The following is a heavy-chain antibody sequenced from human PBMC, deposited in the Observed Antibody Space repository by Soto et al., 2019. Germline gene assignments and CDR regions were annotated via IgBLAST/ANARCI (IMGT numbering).Heavy chain of an antibody. J-gene: IGHJ3*02. CDR1: GFNFRNYA. Sequence: EEQLLESGGGSVQPGGSLRLSCTPSGFNFRNYAMSWVRQAPGKGLEWVSIISSNGERTYHTGATYYADSVRGRFTISRDNSKNTLSLQMNSLRAEDTAVYFCTKALYCSSTSCYSGGDTFHIWGQGTMVTVS. CDR2: ISSNGERTYHTGAT. CDR3: TKALYCSSTSCYSGGDTFHI. D-gene: IGHD2-2*01. V-gene: IGHV3-23*01.